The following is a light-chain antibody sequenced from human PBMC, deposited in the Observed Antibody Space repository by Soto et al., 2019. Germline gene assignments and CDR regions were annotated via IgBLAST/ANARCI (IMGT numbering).Light chain of an antibody. CDR1: QSISSS. J-gene: IGKJ2*01. CDR2: KAS. Sequence: DIQMTQSPSTLSASVGERVTITCRASQSISSSLAWYQQKPGKAPNLLIFKASSLQSGVPSRFSGSGSGTEFTLTISSLQPDDFATYYCQQGANYPYTFGQGTKQEIK. CDR3: QQGANYPYT. V-gene: IGKV1-5*03.